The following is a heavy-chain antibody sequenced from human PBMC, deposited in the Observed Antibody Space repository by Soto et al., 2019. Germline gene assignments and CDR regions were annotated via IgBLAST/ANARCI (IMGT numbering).Heavy chain of an antibody. CDR3: ARVDYYGSGSYIWFDP. CDR2: IYYSGST. V-gene: IGHV4-30-4*01. Sequence: PSETLSLTCTVSGGSISSGDYYWSWIRQPPGKGLEWIGYIYYSGSTYYNPSLKSRVTISVDTSKNQFSLKLSSVTAADTAVYYCARVDYYGSGSYIWFDPWGQGTLVTVSS. J-gene: IGHJ5*02. CDR1: GGSISSGDYY. D-gene: IGHD3-10*01.